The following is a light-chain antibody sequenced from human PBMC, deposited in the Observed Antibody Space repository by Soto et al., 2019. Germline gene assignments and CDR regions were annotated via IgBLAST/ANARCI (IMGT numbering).Light chain of an antibody. CDR3: QQKKSYAGT. CDR1: QTVDSW. V-gene: IGKV1-5*03. Sequence: DIQMTQSPSTLSASVGDRVTITCRASQTVDSWLAWYQQKPGKAPKILIYKASSLESGVPSRFSGSRSGTKSILTTSTLQPDVFAIYYSQQKKSYAGTFAKGP. J-gene: IGKJ1*01. CDR2: KAS.